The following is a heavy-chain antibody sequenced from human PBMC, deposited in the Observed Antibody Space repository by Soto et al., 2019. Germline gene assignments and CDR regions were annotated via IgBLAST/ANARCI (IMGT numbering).Heavy chain of an antibody. CDR1: GFTFSSYA. D-gene: IGHD6-13*01. CDR2: VSGSGGST. Sequence: EVQLLESGGGLVQPGGSLRLSCAASGFTFSSYAMRWVRQAPGKGLGWVSAVSGSGGSTYYADSVKGRFTISRDNSNNTLYLQMNSLRAEDTAVYYGARRGPGTYFDYWGQGTLVTGSS. CDR3: ARRGPGTYFDY. J-gene: IGHJ4*02. V-gene: IGHV3-23*01.